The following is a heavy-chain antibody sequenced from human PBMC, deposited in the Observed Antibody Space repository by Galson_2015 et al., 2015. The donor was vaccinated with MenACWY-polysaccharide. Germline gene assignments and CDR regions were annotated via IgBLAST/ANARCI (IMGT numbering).Heavy chain of an antibody. J-gene: IGHJ5*02. CDR2: IRSSDANT. D-gene: IGHD3-3*01. V-gene: IGHV3-23*01. CDR3: AKDSTDFWSVAGRFDH. Sequence: SLRLSCAASGFTFTSYAMSWVRQAPGKGPEWVSAIRSSDANTYYADSVKGRFTISRDNSKNTLYLQMNSLRAEDTAVYYCAKDSTDFWSVAGRFDHWGQGTLVTVSS. CDR1: GFTFTSYA.